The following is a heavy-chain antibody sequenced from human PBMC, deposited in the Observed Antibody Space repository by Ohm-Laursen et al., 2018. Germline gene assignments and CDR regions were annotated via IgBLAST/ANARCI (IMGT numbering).Heavy chain of an antibody. Sequence: SLRLSCAATGITFSSYAMNWVRQAPGKGLEWVSSITNSNGGHSTYYADSVKGRFTISRDNSKNTLLLQMSWLRAEDTAVYYRAKEGEGIFDSSYFFDYWGQGALVTVSS. D-gene: IGHD3-22*01. CDR1: GITFSSYA. CDR2: ITNSNGGHST. V-gene: IGHV3-23*01. CDR3: AKEGEGIFDSSYFFDY. J-gene: IGHJ4*02.